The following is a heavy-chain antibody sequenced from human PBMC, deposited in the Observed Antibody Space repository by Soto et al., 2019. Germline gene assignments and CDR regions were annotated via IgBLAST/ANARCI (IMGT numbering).Heavy chain of an antibody. CDR2: ISSSVSTI. CDR1: GFTFSSYE. Sequence: PWGSRRLSCAASGFTFSSYEMNCVRQAPWKGLEWVSYISSSVSTIYYADSVKGRFTISRDNAKNSLYLQMNSLRAEDTAVYYCARDGYSGYDFPDAFDIWGQGTMVTVSS. D-gene: IGHD5-12*01. CDR3: ARDGYSGYDFPDAFDI. J-gene: IGHJ3*02. V-gene: IGHV3-48*03.